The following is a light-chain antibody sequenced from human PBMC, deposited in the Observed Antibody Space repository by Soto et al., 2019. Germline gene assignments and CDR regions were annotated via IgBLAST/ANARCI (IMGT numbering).Light chain of an antibody. Sequence: QSVLTQPASVSGSPGQSIIISCTGTSSDVGAYNYVSWYQQHPGKAPKLMIYEVSNRPSGVSNRFSASKSGNTASLTISGLQAEDEADYYCSSHSSSSTPYVLGSGTKLTVL. J-gene: IGLJ1*01. CDR1: SSDVGAYNY. V-gene: IGLV2-14*01. CDR2: EVS. CDR3: SSHSSSSTPYV.